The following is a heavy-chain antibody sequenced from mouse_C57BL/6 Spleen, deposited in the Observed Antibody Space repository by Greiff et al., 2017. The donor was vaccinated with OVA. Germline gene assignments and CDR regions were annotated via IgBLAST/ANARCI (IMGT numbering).Heavy chain of an antibody. V-gene: IGHV5-17*01. CDR3: ARQDDYDPVDY. J-gene: IGHJ2*01. CDR2: ISSGSSTI. Sequence: EVQGVESGGGLVKPGGSLKLSCAASGFTFSDYGMHWVRPAPEKGLEWVAYISSGSSTIYYADTVKGRFTISRDNAKNTLFLQRTSLRSEDTARYYCARQDDYDPVDYWGQGTTLTVSS. D-gene: IGHD2-4*01. CDR1: GFTFSDYG.